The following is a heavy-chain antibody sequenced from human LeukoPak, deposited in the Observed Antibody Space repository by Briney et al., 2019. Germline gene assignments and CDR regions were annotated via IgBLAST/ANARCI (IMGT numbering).Heavy chain of an antibody. Sequence: SETLSLTCTVSGGSISSGDYYWSWIRQPPGKGLEWIGYIYYSGSTYYNPSLKSRVTISVDTSKNQFSLKLSSVTAADTAVYYCARGSGAAVGLFDYWGQGTLVTVSS. D-gene: IGHD6-13*01. CDR3: ARGSGAAVGLFDY. J-gene: IGHJ4*02. CDR1: GGSISSGDYY. V-gene: IGHV4-30-4*01. CDR2: IYYSGST.